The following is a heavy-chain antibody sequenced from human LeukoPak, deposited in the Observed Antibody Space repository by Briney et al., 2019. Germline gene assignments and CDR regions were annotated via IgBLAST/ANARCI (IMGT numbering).Heavy chain of an antibody. V-gene: IGHV3-9*01. Sequence: GGSLRLSCAGSGFIFNNYAMHWVRQPPGKGLEWVSGISWNSGSIDYADSVKGRFTISRDNAKHSLYLQMNSLRVEDTAFYYCAKDNRRHYTSGPNPDSLHWGQGALVTVSS. D-gene: IGHD6-19*01. CDR1: GFIFNNYA. J-gene: IGHJ4*02. CDR3: AKDNRRHYTSGPNPDSLH. CDR2: ISWNSGSI.